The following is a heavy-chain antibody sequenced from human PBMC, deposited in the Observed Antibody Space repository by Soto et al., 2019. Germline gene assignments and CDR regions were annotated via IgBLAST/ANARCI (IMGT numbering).Heavy chain of an antibody. CDR1: GGSITGNNW. CDR3: ARGSYDFWSGYLYYFDY. CDR2: IDYSGST. V-gene: IGHV4-4*02. J-gene: IGHJ4*02. Sequence: SSETLSLTCAVSGGSITGNNWWTWVRQSPGKGLEWIGYIDYSGSTYYNPSLKSRVTISVDTSKDQFSLKLSSVTAADTAVYYCARGSYDFWSGYLYYFDYWGQGTLFTVSS. D-gene: IGHD3-3*01.